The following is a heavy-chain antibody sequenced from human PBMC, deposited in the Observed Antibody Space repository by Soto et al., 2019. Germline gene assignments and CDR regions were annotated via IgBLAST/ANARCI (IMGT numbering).Heavy chain of an antibody. D-gene: IGHD3-22*01. Sequence: ASVKVSCKASGYTFTSYGISWVRQAPGQGLEWMGWISAYNGNTNYAQKLQGRVTMTTDTSTSTAYMELRSLRSDDTAVYYCARVGYYDSSGYSHYYGMDVCGQGTTVTVSS. CDR3: ARVGYYDSSGYSHYYGMDV. CDR2: ISAYNGNT. V-gene: IGHV1-18*01. J-gene: IGHJ6*02. CDR1: GYTFTSYG.